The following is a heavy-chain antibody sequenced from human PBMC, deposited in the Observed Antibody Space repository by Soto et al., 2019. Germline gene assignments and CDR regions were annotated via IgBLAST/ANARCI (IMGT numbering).Heavy chain of an antibody. D-gene: IGHD3-3*01. CDR1: GGSISSYY. Sequence: SETLSLTCTVSGGSISSYYWSWIRQPAGKGLEWIGRIYTSGSTNYNPSLKSRVTMLVDTSKNQFSLKLSSVTAADTAVYYCARGAYYDFWSGYPALDAFDIWGQGTMVTVSS. J-gene: IGHJ3*02. CDR2: IYTSGST. CDR3: ARGAYYDFWSGYPALDAFDI. V-gene: IGHV4-4*07.